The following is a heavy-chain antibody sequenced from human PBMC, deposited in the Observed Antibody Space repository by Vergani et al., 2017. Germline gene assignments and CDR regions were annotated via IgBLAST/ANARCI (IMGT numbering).Heavy chain of an antibody. CDR1: GFTVSSNY. CDR2: ISWNSGSI. CDR3: AKDIHEYLSGYMDV. V-gene: IGHV3-9*01. Sequence: EVQLVESGGGLVQPGGSLRLSCAASGFTVSSNYMSWVRQAPGKGLEWVSGISWNSGSIGYADSVKGRFTISRDNAKNSLYLQMNSLRAEDTALYYCAKDIHEYLSGYMDVWGKGTTVTVSS. D-gene: IGHD3-10*01. J-gene: IGHJ6*03.